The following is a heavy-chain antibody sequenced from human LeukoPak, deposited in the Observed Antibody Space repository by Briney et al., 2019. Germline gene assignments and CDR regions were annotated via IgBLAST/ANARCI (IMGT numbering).Heavy chain of an antibody. CDR3: AREGSPFYYYYMDV. V-gene: IGHV1-18*01. CDR1: GFTFTSYG. Sequence: ASVKVSCKASGFTFTSYGISWVRQAPGQGLEWMGWISTYNGNTNYAQKLQGRVTMTTDTSTSIAYMELRSLRSDDTAVYYCAREGSPFYYYYMDVWGKGTTVTVSS. D-gene: IGHD2-15*01. J-gene: IGHJ6*03. CDR2: ISTYNGNT.